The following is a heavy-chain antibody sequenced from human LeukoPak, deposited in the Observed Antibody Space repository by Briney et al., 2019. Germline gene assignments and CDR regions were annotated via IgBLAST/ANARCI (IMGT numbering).Heavy chain of an antibody. Sequence: PGRSLRLSCAASGFTFSSYGMSWVRQAPGKGLECVSVIDNGGKTYYADSVKGRFTISRDNSKNTVYLQMNSLRAEDTAVYYCAGDKTTSGYYEFDYWGQGTLVTVSS. D-gene: IGHD3-22*01. CDR3: AGDKTTSGYYEFDY. CDR1: GFTFSSYG. V-gene: IGHV3-53*01. J-gene: IGHJ4*02. CDR2: IDNGGKT.